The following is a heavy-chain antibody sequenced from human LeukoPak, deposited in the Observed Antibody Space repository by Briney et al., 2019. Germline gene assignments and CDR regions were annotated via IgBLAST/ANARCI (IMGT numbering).Heavy chain of an antibody. CDR1: GFTFSSYW. Sequence: QPGGSLRLSCAASGFTFSSYWMHWVRQAPGKGLVWVSRINSDGSNTSYADSVKGRFTISRDNAKNTLYLQMNSLRAEDTAVYYCARGRGVTMTEKYFQHWGQGTLVTVSS. D-gene: IGHD3-22*01. V-gene: IGHV3-74*01. CDR3: ARGRGVTMTEKYFQH. J-gene: IGHJ1*01. CDR2: INSDGSNT.